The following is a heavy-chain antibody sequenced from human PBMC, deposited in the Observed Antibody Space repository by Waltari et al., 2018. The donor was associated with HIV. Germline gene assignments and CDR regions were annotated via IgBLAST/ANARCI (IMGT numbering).Heavy chain of an antibody. CDR3: TKGVRYFDP. V-gene: IGHV3-53*02. CDR1: GFDISKPL. J-gene: IGHJ5*02. D-gene: IGHD3-10*02. Sequence: VETGGGLFRFGESLRLSCDISGFDISKPLITWVRQAPGERPEWLSVIYTDGSTHYADSVKGRFTISRDSPNKRVYLRMTSLIVEDTATYYCTKGVRYFDPWGQGTHVIVS. CDR2: IYTDGST.